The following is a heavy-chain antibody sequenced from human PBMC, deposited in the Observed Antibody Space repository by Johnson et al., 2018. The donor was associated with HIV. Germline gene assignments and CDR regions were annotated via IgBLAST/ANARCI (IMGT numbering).Heavy chain of an antibody. V-gene: IGHV3-9*01. CDR2: ISWNSGSI. J-gene: IGHJ3*01. CDR3: AKDAYYGSGSYSQRNTFDV. D-gene: IGHD3-10*01. Sequence: VQLVESGGGLVQPGRSLRLSCAASGFTFDDYAMHWVRQAPGKGLEWVSGISWNSGSIDYADSVKGRFTISRDNAKNSLYLQMNSLRAEDTALYYCAKDAYYGSGSYSQRNTFDVWGQGTMVAV. CDR1: GFTFDDYA.